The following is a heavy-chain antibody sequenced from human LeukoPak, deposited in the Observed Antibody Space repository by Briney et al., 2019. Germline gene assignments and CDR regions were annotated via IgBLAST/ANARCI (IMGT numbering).Heavy chain of an antibody. V-gene: IGHV4-4*02. J-gene: IGHJ3*02. CDR1: GGSISSSNW. Sequence: SGTLSLTCAVSGGSISSSNWWSWVRRPPGKGLEWIGEIYHSGSTNYNPSLKSRVTISVDKSKNQFSLKLSSVTAADTAVYYCASTRGSSASRGFDIWGQGTMVTVSS. CDR3: ASTRGSSASRGFDI. D-gene: IGHD3-16*01. CDR2: IYHSGST.